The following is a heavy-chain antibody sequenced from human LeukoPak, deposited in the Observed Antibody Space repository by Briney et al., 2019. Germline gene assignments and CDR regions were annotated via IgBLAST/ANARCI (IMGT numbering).Heavy chain of an antibody. CDR2: INPNNGGT. CDR1: GYTFTGYY. CDR3: ARDGDFWSGYYCDY. Sequence: GASVKVSCKASGYTFTGYYMHWVRQAPGQGFEWMGRINPNNGGTNYAQKFQGRVTMTRGTSISTVCMELSRLKSDDTAVYYCARDGDFWSGYYCDYWGQGTQVTVSS. J-gene: IGHJ4*02. D-gene: IGHD3-3*01. V-gene: IGHV1-2*06.